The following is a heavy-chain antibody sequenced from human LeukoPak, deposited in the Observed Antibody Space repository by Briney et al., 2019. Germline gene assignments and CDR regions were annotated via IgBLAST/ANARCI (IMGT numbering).Heavy chain of an antibody. V-gene: IGHV4-34*01. D-gene: IGHD3-22*01. Sequence: SETLSLTCAVYGGSFSGHYWSWIRQPPGKGLEWIGEINHSGSTNYNPSLKSRVTISVDTSKNQFSLKLSSVTAADTAVYYCARGYHDPYYYDSSGHYGDWGQGTLVTVSS. CDR3: ARGYHDPYYYDSSGHYGD. J-gene: IGHJ4*02. CDR2: INHSGST. CDR1: GGSFSGHY.